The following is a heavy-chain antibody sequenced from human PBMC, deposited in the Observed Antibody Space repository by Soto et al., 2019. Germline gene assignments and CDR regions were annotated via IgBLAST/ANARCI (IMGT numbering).Heavy chain of an antibody. CDR1: GGTFSSYA. V-gene: IGHV1-69*13. D-gene: IGHD2-8*01. Sequence: SVKVSCKASGGTFSSYAISWVRQAPGQGLEWMGGIIPIFGTANYAQKFQGRVTITADESTSTAYMELSSLRSEDTAVYYCAFVNYCPNGACYGWFDHWAQGTLVTVSS. CDR2: IIPIFGTA. J-gene: IGHJ5*02. CDR3: AFVNYCPNGACYGWFDH.